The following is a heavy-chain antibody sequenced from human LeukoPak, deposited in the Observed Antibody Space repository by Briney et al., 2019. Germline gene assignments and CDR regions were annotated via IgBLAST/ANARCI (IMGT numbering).Heavy chain of an antibody. CDR2: ISWNSGSI. CDR3: AKDLAAADWPYYYYGMDV. D-gene: IGHD6-13*01. Sequence: GGSLRLSCAASGFTFDDYAMHWVRQAPGRGLEWVSGISWNSGSIGYADSVKGRFTISRDNAKNSLYLQMNSLRAEDTALYYCAKDLAAADWPYYYYGMDVWGQGTTVTVSS. V-gene: IGHV3-9*01. J-gene: IGHJ6*02. CDR1: GFTFDDYA.